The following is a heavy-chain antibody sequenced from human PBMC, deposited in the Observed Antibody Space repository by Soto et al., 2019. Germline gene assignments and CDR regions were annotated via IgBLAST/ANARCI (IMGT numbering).Heavy chain of an antibody. CDR3: AKGGFLEWFFDAFDI. V-gene: IGHV3-30*18. D-gene: IGHD3-3*01. Sequence: PGGSLRLSCAASGFTFSSYGMHWVRQAPGKGLEWVAVISYDGSNKYYADSVKGRFTISRDNSKNTLYLQMNSLRAEDTAVYYFAKGGFLEWFFDAFDIWGQGTMVTVSS. J-gene: IGHJ3*02. CDR1: GFTFSSYG. CDR2: ISYDGSNK.